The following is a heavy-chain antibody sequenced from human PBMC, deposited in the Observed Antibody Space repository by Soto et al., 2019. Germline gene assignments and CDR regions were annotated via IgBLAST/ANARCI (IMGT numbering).Heavy chain of an antibody. CDR3: ARHMGNYSSSSDYYYYGMDV. J-gene: IGHJ6*02. V-gene: IGHV5-10-1*01. CDR1: GYSFTSYW. D-gene: IGHD6-6*01. CDR2: IDPSDSYT. Sequence: PWESLKISCKGSGYSFTSYWISWVRQMPGKGLEWMGRIDPSDSYTNYSPSFQGHVTISADKSISTAYLQWSSLKASDTAMYYCARHMGNYSSSSDYYYYGMDVWGQGTTVTVSS.